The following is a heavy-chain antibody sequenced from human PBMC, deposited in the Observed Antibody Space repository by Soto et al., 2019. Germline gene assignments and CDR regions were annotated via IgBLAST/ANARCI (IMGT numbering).Heavy chain of an antibody. V-gene: IGHV4-61*01. J-gene: IGHJ6*02. CDR1: GGSVSSGSYH. Sequence: QVQLQESGPGLVKPSETLSLTCTVSGGSVSSGSYHWSWIRQPTGKVLEWIGYIYYSGSTNYNPSPKSRVTISIDTSKNQLPLKLRSVTAADTAVYYCARGIEGEYQGRYYDGMDVWGPGTTVNVSS. CDR3: ARGIEGEYQGRYYDGMDV. CDR2: IYYSGST. D-gene: IGHD2-2*01.